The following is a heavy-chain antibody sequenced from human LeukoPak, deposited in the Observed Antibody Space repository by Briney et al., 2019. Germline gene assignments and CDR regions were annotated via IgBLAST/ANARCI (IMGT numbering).Heavy chain of an antibody. CDR2: IKRDGSEQ. D-gene: IGHD5-18*01. V-gene: IGHV3-7*01. CDR1: GFTFSNYW. Sequence: PGGSLRLSCAASGFTFSNYWMSWVRQAPGKGLEWVANIKRDGSEQYYVDSVKGRFTISRDNAKNSQYLQIDSLRAEDTAVYYCARDRFADTAVGPSFDYWGQGTLVTVSS. CDR3: ARDRFADTAVGPSFDY. J-gene: IGHJ4*02.